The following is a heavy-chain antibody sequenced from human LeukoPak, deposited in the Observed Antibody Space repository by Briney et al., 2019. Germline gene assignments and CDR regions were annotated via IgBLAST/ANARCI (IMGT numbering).Heavy chain of an antibody. CDR2: VSGSGGST. CDR1: GFTFSSYA. J-gene: IGHJ4*02. V-gene: IGHV3-23*01. CDR3: AKGRGIFTYYFDY. D-gene: IGHD3-16*01. Sequence: GGSLRLSCAASGFTFSSYAMSWVRQAPGKGLEWVSAVSGSGGSTYYADSVKGRFTISRDNSKNTLYLQMNSLRAEDTAVYYCAKGRGIFTYYFDYWGQGTLVTVSS.